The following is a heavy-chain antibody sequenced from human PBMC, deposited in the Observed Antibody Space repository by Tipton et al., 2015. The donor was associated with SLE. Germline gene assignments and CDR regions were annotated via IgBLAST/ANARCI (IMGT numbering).Heavy chain of an antibody. D-gene: IGHD6-6*01. Sequence: GSLRLSCAASGFTFSDYYMSWIRQAPGKGLEWVSYISSSSSYTNYADSVKGRFTISRDNAKNSLYLQMNSLRAEDTAVYYCVSPNKQLVLDYWGQGTLVTVSS. V-gene: IGHV3-11*03. CDR3: VSPNKQLVLDY. CDR1: GFTFSDYY. J-gene: IGHJ4*02. CDR2: ISSSSSYT.